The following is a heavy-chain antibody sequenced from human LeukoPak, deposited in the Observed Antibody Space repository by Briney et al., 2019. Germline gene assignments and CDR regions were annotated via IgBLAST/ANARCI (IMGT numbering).Heavy chain of an antibody. CDR2: IYYSGST. J-gene: IGHJ5*01. D-gene: IGHD3-10*01. V-gene: IGHV4-31*03. Sequence: PSETLSLTCTVSGGSISSGGYYWSWIRQHPEKGLEWIGYIYYSGSTYYNPSLKSRVTISVDTSKNQFSLKLSSVTAADTAVYYCVRAGLLWFGELLYPYWFDSWGQGTLVTVSS. CDR3: VRAGLLWFGELLYPYWFDS. CDR1: GGSISSGGYY.